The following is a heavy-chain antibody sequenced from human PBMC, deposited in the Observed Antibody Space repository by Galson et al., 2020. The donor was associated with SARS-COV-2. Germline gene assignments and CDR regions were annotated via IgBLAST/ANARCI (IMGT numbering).Heavy chain of an antibody. V-gene: IGHV3-49*03. D-gene: IGHD3-10*01. CDR2: IRSKAYGGTT. CDR1: GFTFGDYA. CDR3: TRDQLGARAVKFDY. J-gene: IGHJ4*02. Sequence: GGSLRLSCTASGFTFGDYAMSWFRQAPGKGLEWVGFIRSKAYGGTTEYAASVKGRFTISRDDSKSIAYLQMNSLKTEDTAVYYCTRDQLGARAVKFDYWGQGTLVTVSS.